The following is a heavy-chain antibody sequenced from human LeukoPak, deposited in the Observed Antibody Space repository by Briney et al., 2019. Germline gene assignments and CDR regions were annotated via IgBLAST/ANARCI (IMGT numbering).Heavy chain of an antibody. D-gene: IGHD3-22*01. J-gene: IGHJ4*02. V-gene: IGHV5-51*01. CDR3: ARHQYYYDTRAYYIDY. CDR1: GYIFSSYW. CDR2: IYPGGSDT. Sequence: GESLRISCKGSGYIFSSYWIGWARQMPGKGLEWMGIIYPGGSDTRYSPPFQGRVTISADKSISTAYVQWNSLRASDTAMYYCARHQYYYDTRAYYIDYWGQGTLVTVSS.